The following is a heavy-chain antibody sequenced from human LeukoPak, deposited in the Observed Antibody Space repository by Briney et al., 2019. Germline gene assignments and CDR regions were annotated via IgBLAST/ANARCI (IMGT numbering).Heavy chain of an antibody. CDR1: GFTFSSYG. D-gene: IGHD3-10*01. CDR2: IWYDGSNK. Sequence: PGRSLRLSCAASGFTFSSYGMHWVRQAPGKGLEWVAVIWYDGSNKYYADSVKGRFTISRDNSKNTLYLQMNSLRAEDTAVYYCAKDLVWFGELLYSSPVYYYGMDVWGKGTTVTVSS. V-gene: IGHV3-33*06. CDR3: AKDLVWFGELLYSSPVYYYGMDV. J-gene: IGHJ6*04.